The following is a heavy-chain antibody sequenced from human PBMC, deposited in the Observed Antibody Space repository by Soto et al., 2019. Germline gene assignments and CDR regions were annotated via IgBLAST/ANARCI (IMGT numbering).Heavy chain of an antibody. D-gene: IGHD2-2*01. CDR2: IVPMLGTP. Sequence: QVQLVQSGAEVKEPGSSVRVSCKASGGTFDNFIMNWVRQTPGQGLEWMGGIVPMLGTPTYAEKFKGRVTLSATGSTSTMYLEVARLRSESTAIYYCARNVPYPSSLSQYSGMDVWGQGTTVTVSS. CDR3: ARNVPYPSSLSQYSGMDV. J-gene: IGHJ6*02. CDR1: GGTFDNFI. V-gene: IGHV1-69*01.